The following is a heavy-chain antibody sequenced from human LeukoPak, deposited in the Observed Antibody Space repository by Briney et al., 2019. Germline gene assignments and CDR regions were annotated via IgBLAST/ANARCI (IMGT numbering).Heavy chain of an antibody. CDR2: IYYRGNT. V-gene: IGHV4-39*07. Sequence: SETLSLTCTVSGGSISSSSYYWGWIRPPPGKGMEWIGSIYYRGNTYYNTSIKNRVTISVDPSKNQISLKLSSVTAADTAVYYCARDRVDDWGKGTTVTVSS. CDR3: ARDRVDD. J-gene: IGHJ6*04. CDR1: GGSISSSSYY.